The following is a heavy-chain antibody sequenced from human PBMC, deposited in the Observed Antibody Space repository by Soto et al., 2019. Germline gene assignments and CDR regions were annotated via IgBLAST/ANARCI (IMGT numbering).Heavy chain of an antibody. CDR1: GFTFHEYA. CDR2: ISSDGDTI. V-gene: IGHV3-9*01. D-gene: IGHD5-12*01. CDR3: TKGGYDLIYYFGMDV. J-gene: IGHJ6*02. Sequence: EVQLIESGGGWVQPGTSLRVSCAASGFTFHEYAMHWVRQAPGKGLEWVSGISSDGDTIAYADSVQGRFTVFRDNAKNSLCLQMNSLRAEDTALYYCTKGGYDLIYYFGMDVWGQGTTVTVSS.